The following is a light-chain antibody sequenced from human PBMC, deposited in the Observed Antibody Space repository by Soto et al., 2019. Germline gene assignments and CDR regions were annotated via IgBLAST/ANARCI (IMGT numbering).Light chain of an antibody. J-gene: IGLJ1*01. CDR3: SSYTSSSTPCV. CDR1: SSDVGGYNY. V-gene: IGLV2-14*01. CDR2: DVS. Sequence: QSVLTQPASVSGSPGQWITISCTGTSSDVGGYNYVSWYQQHPGKAPKLMIYDVSNRPSGVSNRFSGSKSGNTASLTISGLQAEDEADYYCSSYTSSSTPCVFGTGTKVTVL.